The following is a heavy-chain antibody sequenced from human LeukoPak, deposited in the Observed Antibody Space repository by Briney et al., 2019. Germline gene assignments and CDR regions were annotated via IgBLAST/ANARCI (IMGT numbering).Heavy chain of an antibody. D-gene: IGHD3-10*01. J-gene: IGHJ2*01. V-gene: IGHV3-23*01. Sequence: PGGSLRPSCAASGLTFSSNAMSWFRRVPGKGLEWASAISGSGGSTYYADSVKGRFTISRDNSKNTLYLQMNSLRAEDTAVYYCAKAGGLLMVRGVIPYWYFDLWGRGTLVTVSS. CDR3: AKAGGLLMVRGVIPYWYFDL. CDR2: ISGSGGST. CDR1: GLTFSSNA.